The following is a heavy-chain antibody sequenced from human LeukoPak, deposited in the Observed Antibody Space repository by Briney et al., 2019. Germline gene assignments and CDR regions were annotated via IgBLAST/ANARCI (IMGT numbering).Heavy chain of an antibody. V-gene: IGHV3-23*01. J-gene: IGHJ4*02. D-gene: IGHD2-15*01. CDR3: AKVARSNPPRLYYFDY. CDR2: ISGSGGST. Sequence: GGSLRLSCAASRFTFSSYAMSWVRQAPGKGLEWVSVISGSGGSTYYADSVKGRFTISRDNSKNTLYLQMNSLRAEDTAVYYCAKVARSNPPRLYYFDYWGQGTQVTVYS. CDR1: RFTFSSYA.